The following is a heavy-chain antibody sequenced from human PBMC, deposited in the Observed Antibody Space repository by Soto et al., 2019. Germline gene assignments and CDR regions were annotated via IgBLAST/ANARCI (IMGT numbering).Heavy chain of an antibody. J-gene: IGHJ4*02. D-gene: IGHD3-16*01. CDR2: IQDGGSI. Sequence: EVLLEESGGGFVQPGGSLRLSCAASGFTVRNNYMTWVRQAPGKGLAWVAVIQDGGSIIYADSVSDRFTISRDNSKNTVFLEMNNLRPEDTAVYFCARGEGSGSNALGHWGQGTLVTVSS. CDR3: ARGEGSGSNALGH. CDR1: GFTVRNNY. V-gene: IGHV3-66*01.